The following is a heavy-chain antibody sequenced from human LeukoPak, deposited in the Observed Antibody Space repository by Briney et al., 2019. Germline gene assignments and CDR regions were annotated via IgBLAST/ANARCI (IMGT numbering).Heavy chain of an antibody. J-gene: IGHJ4*02. CDR1: GGSISSGGYY. Sequence: SQTLSLTCTVSGGSISSGGYYWSWIRQHPGKGLEWIGYIYYSGSTYYNPSLKSRVTISVDTSKNQFSLKLSSVTAADTVVYYCARFTMITSSPFDYWGQGTLVTVSS. CDR2: IYYSGST. CDR3: ARFTMITSSPFDY. V-gene: IGHV4-31*03. D-gene: IGHD3-22*01.